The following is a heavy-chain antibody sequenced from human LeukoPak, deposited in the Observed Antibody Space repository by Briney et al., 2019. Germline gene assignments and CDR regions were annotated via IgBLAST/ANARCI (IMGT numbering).Heavy chain of an antibody. J-gene: IGHJ1*01. CDR3: AINLPANRRFQH. CDR1: GYTFTSYD. CDR2: MNPNSGNT. Sequence: GASVKVSCKASGYTFTSYDINWVRQATGQGPEWMGWMNPNSGNTGYAQKFQGRVTMTRNTSISTAYMELSNVGSEDTAMYYCAINLPANRRFQHWGQGTLVTVPS. D-gene: IGHD1-14*01. V-gene: IGHV1-8*01.